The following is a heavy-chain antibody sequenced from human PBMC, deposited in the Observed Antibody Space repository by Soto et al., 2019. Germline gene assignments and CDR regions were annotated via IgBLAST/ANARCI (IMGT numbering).Heavy chain of an antibody. V-gene: IGHV4-34*01. CDR1: GGSFSGYY. Sequence: SETLSLTCAVYGGSFSGYYWTWIRRPPGKGLEWIGEINHSGGTNYNPSLKSRVIMSVDTSKNQFSLKLTSVTAADTAVYYCARVPPVVDAKYYFDYWGQGTLVTFSS. CDR2: INHSGGT. CDR3: ARVPPVVDAKYYFDY. D-gene: IGHD2-2*01. J-gene: IGHJ4*02.